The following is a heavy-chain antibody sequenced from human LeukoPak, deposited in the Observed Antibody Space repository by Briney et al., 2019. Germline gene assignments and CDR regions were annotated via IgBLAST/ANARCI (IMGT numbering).Heavy chain of an antibody. CDR1: GGSFSGYY. Sequence: KPSETLSLTCAVYGGSFSGYYWSWIRQPPGKGLEWIGEINHSGSTNYNPSLKSRVTISVDTSKNQFSLKLSSVTAADTAVYYCARAGIAAAGNDYWGQGTLVTVSS. CDR2: INHSGST. D-gene: IGHD6-13*01. V-gene: IGHV4-34*01. J-gene: IGHJ4*02. CDR3: ARAGIAAAGNDY.